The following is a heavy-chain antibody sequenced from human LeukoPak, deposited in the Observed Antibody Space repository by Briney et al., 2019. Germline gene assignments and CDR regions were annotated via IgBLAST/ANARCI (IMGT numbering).Heavy chain of an antibody. Sequence: ASVKVSCKASGYTFRSYEINWVRQAPGQGLEWVGWIHPNSGKTGYAQKFQGRVTMTRDTSTETAFIELMSLKFDDTATFYCARGHYGGNRYFDIWGQGTLVTVSS. D-gene: IGHD4-23*01. J-gene: IGHJ4*02. CDR3: ARGHYGGNRYFDI. V-gene: IGHV1-8*01. CDR2: IHPNSGKT. CDR1: GYTFRSYE.